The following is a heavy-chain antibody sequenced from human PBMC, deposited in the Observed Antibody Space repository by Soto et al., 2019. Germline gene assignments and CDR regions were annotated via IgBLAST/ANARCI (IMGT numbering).Heavy chain of an antibody. CDR2: ISAYNGNT. V-gene: IGHV1-18*01. J-gene: IGHJ4*02. D-gene: IGHD1-26*01. CDR1: GYTFTSYG. Sequence: ASVKVSCKASGYTFTSYGISWVRQAPGQGLEWMGWISAYNGNTKYEQKLQGRVTMTTDTSTSTAYMELRSLRSDDTAVYYCARGVTSGSFPPFDLWGQGTLVTVSS. CDR3: ARGVTSGSFPPFDL.